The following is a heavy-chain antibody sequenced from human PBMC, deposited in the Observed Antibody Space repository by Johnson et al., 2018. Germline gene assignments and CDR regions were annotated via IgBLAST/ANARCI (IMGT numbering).Heavy chain of an antibody. V-gene: IGHV4-34*01. CDR3: AGGREQLWLNYYYRDV. CDR2: INHSGNT. Sequence: QVQLQQWGAGLLKPSETLSLICTVYGGSFSGYYWSWIRQPPGKGLEWMGEINHSGNTNYNPSLKSRFTITVDPSKNQCSLKLTPVTAAAPAVYYCAGGREQLWLNYYYRDVWGKGTTVTVSS. J-gene: IGHJ6*03. CDR1: GGSFSGYY. D-gene: IGHD5-18*01.